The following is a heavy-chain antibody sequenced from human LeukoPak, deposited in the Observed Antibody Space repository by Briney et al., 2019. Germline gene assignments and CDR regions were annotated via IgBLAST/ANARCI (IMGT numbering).Heavy chain of an antibody. CDR3: ARDRPPYDSSGYPSDY. J-gene: IGHJ4*02. V-gene: IGHV1-2*02. Sequence: ASVKVSCKASGYTFTGYYMHWVRQAPGQGLEWMGWINPNSGGTNYAQRFKGRVTMTRDTSISTAYMELSRLRSDDTAVYYCARDRPPYDSSGYPSDYWGQGTLVTVSS. D-gene: IGHD3-22*01. CDR2: INPNSGGT. CDR1: GYTFTGYY.